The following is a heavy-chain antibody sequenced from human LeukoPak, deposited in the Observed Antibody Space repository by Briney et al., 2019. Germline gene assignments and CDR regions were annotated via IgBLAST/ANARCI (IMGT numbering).Heavy chain of an antibody. J-gene: IGHJ4*02. V-gene: IGHV1-8*01. CDR1: GYTFTSYD. CDR3: ARGLSGSYQFYYFDY. D-gene: IGHD1-26*01. CDR2: LNPNSGNT. Sequence: ASVKVSCKASGYTFTSYDINWVRQATGQGLEWMGWLNPNSGNTGYAQKFQGRVTITRNTSITTAYMELSSLRFEDTAVYYCARGLSGSYQFYYFDYWGQGTLVTVSS.